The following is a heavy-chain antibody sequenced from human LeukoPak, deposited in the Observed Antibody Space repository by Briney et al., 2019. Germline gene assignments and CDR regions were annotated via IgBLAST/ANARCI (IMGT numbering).Heavy chain of an antibody. Sequence: SVKVSCKASGGTFSSYAISWVRQAPGQGLEWMGGIIPIFGTANYAQKFQGRVTITTYESTSTAYMELSSLSSDDTAVYYCASGYSYGYVGYWGQGTLVTVSS. CDR1: GGTFSSYA. V-gene: IGHV1-69*05. CDR2: IIPIFGTA. D-gene: IGHD5-18*01. CDR3: ASGYSYGYVGY. J-gene: IGHJ4*02.